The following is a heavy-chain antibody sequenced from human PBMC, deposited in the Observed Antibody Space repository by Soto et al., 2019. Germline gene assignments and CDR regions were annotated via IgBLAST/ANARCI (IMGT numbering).Heavy chain of an antibody. CDR1: GFIFSGYA. CDR2: VPNGGGGGI. Sequence: EVPLLESGGDLVQPGGSLRLSCAASGFIFSGYAMSWVRQAPGKGLEWVSTVPNGGGGGIYYADSVRGRFTISRDNSKNTLYLQMKSLRAEDTALYSCAKNRGGPQATWFCDFWGRGTLVTVSS. V-gene: IGHV3-23*01. J-gene: IGHJ2*01. CDR3: AKNRGGPQATWFCDF.